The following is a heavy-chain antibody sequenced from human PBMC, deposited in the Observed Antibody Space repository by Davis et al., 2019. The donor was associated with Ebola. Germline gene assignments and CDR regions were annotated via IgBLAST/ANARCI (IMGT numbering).Heavy chain of an antibody. J-gene: IGHJ5*01. Sequence: SETLSLTCAVYGGSFSGYYWSWIRQPPGKGLEWIGEINHSGSTNYNPSLKSRVTISVDTSKNQFSLKLSSVTAADTAVYYCAKHYYDSSGYYSWFDSWGQGALVTVSS. V-gene: IGHV4-34*01. D-gene: IGHD3-22*01. CDR1: GGSFSGYY. CDR3: AKHYYDSSGYYSWFDS. CDR2: INHSGST.